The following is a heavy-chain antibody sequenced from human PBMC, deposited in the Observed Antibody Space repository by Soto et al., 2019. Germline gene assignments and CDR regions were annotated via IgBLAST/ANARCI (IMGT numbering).Heavy chain of an antibody. V-gene: IGHV3-23*01. CDR3: AKARGSGSHDTYGFES. Sequence: EVQLLESGGNLVQPGGSLRLSCVASGFTFRTYGMTWVRQAPGMGLEWVSGISGSGGYTYSANSVEGRFTISRDNSKNTVYLQLNTLRAEDSAIYYCAKARGSGSHDTYGFESWGQGTLVTVSS. CDR1: GFTFRTYG. J-gene: IGHJ4*02. CDR2: ISGSGGYT. D-gene: IGHD3-10*01.